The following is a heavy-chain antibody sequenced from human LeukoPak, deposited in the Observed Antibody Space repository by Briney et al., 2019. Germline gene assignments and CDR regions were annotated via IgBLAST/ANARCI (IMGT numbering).Heavy chain of an antibody. Sequence: GGSLRLSCAASGFIFSNYAIAWVRQAPGKGLEWVSAITNSGDSTNYADSVKGRFTISRDNAKNTLYMHMNSLRAEDTAIYFCAKRLRERYGHFDYWGQGTLVTVSS. CDR1: GFIFSNYA. CDR2: ITNSGDST. V-gene: IGHV3-23*01. J-gene: IGHJ4*02. D-gene: IGHD5-24*01. CDR3: AKRLRERYGHFDY.